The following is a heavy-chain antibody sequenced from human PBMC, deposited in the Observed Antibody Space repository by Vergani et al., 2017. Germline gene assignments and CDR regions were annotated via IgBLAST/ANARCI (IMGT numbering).Heavy chain of an antibody. CDR2: ITFPPGEI. CDR1: GFNFPSFT. D-gene: IGHD4-17*01. CDR3: ARDITASVKSPPYPDLFDP. V-gene: IGHV3-21*06. J-gene: IGHJ5*02. Sequence: EAYLVQSGGGLVTPGGSLRLSCAASGFNFPSFTMNWVRQAPGRGLEWSSSITFPPGEIFSADSVKVRFTIFRDNVKNVLFLQMENLRAADTGVYFCARDITASVKSPPYPDLFDPWGQGSLVTVSS.